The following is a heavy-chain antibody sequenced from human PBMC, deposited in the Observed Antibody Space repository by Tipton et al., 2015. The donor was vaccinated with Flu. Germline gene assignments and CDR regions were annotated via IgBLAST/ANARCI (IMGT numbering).Heavy chain of an antibody. J-gene: IGHJ4*02. Sequence: CAASGFTFSSYAMSWVRQAPGKGLEWVSAISGSGGSTYYADSVKGRFTISRDNSKHTLYLQMNSLRAEDTAVYYCAKSSSSTVDDFDYWGQGTLVTVSS. CDR2: ISGSGGST. V-gene: IGHV3-23*01. CDR1: GFTFSSYA. CDR3: AKSSSSTVDDFDY. D-gene: IGHD6-13*01.